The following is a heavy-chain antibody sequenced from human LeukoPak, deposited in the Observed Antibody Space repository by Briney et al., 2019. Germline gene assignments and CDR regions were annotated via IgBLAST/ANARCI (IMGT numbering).Heavy chain of an antibody. Sequence: GGSLRLSCAASGFTFSSYEMNWVRQAPGKGLEWVSYISSSGSTIYYADYVKGRFTISRDNAKNSLYLQMNSLRAEDTAVYYCARDITVAGGWFDPWGQGTLVTVSS. CDR2: ISSSGSTI. V-gene: IGHV3-48*03. D-gene: IGHD4-23*01. J-gene: IGHJ5*02. CDR1: GFTFSSYE. CDR3: ARDITVAGGWFDP.